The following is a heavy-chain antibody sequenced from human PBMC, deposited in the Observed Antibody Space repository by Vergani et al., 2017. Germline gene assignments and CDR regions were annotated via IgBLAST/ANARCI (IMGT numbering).Heavy chain of an antibody. CDR3: AADQSSGSYVHPLAYYYYGMDV. D-gene: IGHD3-10*01. CDR2: IVVGSGNT. V-gene: IGHV1-58*01. CDR1: GFTFTSSA. Sequence: QMQLVQSGPEVKKPGTSVKVSCKASGFTFTSSAVQWVRQARGQRLEWLGWIVVGSGNTNYAQKFQERVTITRDMSTSTAYMELSSLRSDDTAVYYCAADQSSGSYVHPLAYYYYGMDVWGQGTTVTVSS. J-gene: IGHJ6*02.